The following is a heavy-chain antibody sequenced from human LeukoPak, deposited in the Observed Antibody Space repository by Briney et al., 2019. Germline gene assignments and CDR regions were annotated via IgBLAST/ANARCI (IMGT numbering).Heavy chain of an antibody. Sequence: SETLSLTCTVSGGSIGSSSYYWGWIRQPPGKGLEWIGSIYYSGSTYYNPSLKSRVTISVDTSKNQFSLKLSSVTAADTAVYYCARLSDEYNSSFLSSYYYYYYMDVWGKGTTVTVSS. V-gene: IGHV4-39*01. D-gene: IGHD6-6*01. J-gene: IGHJ6*03. CDR2: IYYSGST. CDR1: GGSIGSSSYY. CDR3: ARLSDEYNSSFLSSYYYYYYMDV.